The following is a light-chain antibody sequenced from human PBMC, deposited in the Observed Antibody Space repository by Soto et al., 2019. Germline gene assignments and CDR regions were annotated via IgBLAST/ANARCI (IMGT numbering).Light chain of an antibody. CDR1: QAVNTR. CDR3: HQRQSWPRT. Sequence: EIVLTQSPATLSSFPGDRVTLSCRASQAVNTRLAWDQHKPGQAPRLLIYLASNRAAGVPARFSGSGSGTDCTLTISDVEPEDFAVYYCHQRQSWPRTFGQGTKVDIK. J-gene: IGKJ1*01. V-gene: IGKV3-11*01. CDR2: LAS.